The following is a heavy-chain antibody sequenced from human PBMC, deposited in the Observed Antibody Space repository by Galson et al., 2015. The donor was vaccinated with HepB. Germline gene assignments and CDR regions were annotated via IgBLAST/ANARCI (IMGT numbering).Heavy chain of an antibody. CDR2: IYYSGST. J-gene: IGHJ6*02. D-gene: IGHD2-2*01. CDR3: ARGSTSWAYYYGMDV. Sequence: ETLSLTCTVSGGSISSYYWSWIRQPPGKGLEWIGYIYYSGSTNYNPSLKSRVTISVDTSKNQFSLKLSSVTAADTAVYYCARGSTSWAYYYGMDVWGQGTTVTVSS. V-gene: IGHV4-59*01. CDR1: GGSISSYY.